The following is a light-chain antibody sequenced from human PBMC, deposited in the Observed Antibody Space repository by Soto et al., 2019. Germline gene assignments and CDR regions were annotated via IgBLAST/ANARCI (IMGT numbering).Light chain of an antibody. V-gene: IGKV1-8*01. J-gene: IGKJ4*01. CDR1: QGISSN. Sequence: AIRMTQSPSSFSASTGDRVTITCRASQGISSNLAWYQQKPGKAPKLLIYAASTLQSGVPSRFSGSGSGTDFTHTSSCLQSEDFAPYYWHQYYSYPLTFGGGTKVEIK. CDR2: AAS. CDR3: HQYYSYPLT.